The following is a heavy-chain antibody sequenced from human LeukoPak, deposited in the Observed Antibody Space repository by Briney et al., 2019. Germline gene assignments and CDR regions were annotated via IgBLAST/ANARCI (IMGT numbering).Heavy chain of an antibody. CDR2: IRYDGSNK. CDR1: GFTFSSYG. CDR3: ARLRYFDWSHAFDI. V-gene: IGHV3-30*02. J-gene: IGHJ3*02. D-gene: IGHD3-9*01. Sequence: GGSLRLSCAASGFTFSSYGMHWVRQAPGKGLEWVAFIRYDGSNKYYADSVKGRFTISRDNSKNSLYLQMNSLRAEDTAVYYCARLRYFDWSHAFDIWGQGTMVTVSS.